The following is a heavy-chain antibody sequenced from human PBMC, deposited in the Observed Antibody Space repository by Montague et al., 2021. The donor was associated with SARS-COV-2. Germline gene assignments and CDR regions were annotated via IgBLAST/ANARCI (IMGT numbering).Heavy chain of an antibody. D-gene: IGHD3-3*01. CDR2: IYYNGST. CDR1: GGSISSSSYY. V-gene: IGHV4-39*01. CDR3: ARHGLAGITIFGVVTPRGGFDI. Sequence: SETLSLTCTVSGGSISSSSYYWGWIRQPPGKGLEWIGSIYYNGSTYYNPSLKSRVTISEDTSKNQFSLKLSSVTAADTAVYYCARHGLAGITIFGVVTPRGGFDIWGQGKMVTVSS. J-gene: IGHJ3*02.